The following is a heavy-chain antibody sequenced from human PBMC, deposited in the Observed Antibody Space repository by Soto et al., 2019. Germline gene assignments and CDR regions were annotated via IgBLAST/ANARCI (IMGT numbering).Heavy chain of an antibody. Sequence: QVPLVQSGAEVKKPGSSVKVSCKASGGTFSSYAISWVRQAPGQGLEWMGGIIPIFGTANYAQKFQGRVTITADESTSTAYMELSSLRSEDTAVYYCASPNCSSTSCYLANYYYYGMDVWGQGTTVTVSS. CDR3: ASPNCSSTSCYLANYYYYGMDV. V-gene: IGHV1-69*01. CDR1: GGTFSSYA. D-gene: IGHD2-2*01. CDR2: IIPIFGTA. J-gene: IGHJ6*02.